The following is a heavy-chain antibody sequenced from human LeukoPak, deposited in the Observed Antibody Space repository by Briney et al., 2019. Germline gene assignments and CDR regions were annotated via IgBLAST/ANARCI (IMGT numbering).Heavy chain of an antibody. CDR3: AADYYDSSGYYPEADAFDI. V-gene: IGHV3-64*01. CDR2: ISSNGGST. D-gene: IGHD3-22*01. J-gene: IGHJ3*02. Sequence: GGSLRLSCAASGFTFSSYAMHWVRQAPGKGLEYVSAISSNGGSTYYANSVKGRFTISRDNSKNTLYLQMNSLRAEDTAVYYCAADYYDSSGYYPEADAFDIWGQGTMVTVSS. CDR1: GFTFSSYA.